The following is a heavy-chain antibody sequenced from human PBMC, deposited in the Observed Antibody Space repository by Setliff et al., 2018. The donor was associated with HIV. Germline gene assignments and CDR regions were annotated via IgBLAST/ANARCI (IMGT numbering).Heavy chain of an antibody. CDR1: GYTFTNYY. V-gene: IGHV1-46*01. J-gene: IGHJ6*03. D-gene: IGHD6-13*01. CDR2: IDPSGGRT. Sequence: GASVKVSCKASGYTFTNYYIHWVRQAPGQGLEWMGLIDPSGGRTSYAQKFQGRLTMTRDTSRSTVYMELSSLRSEDTAVYYCAREPGRGSSWYVGFSYYYYYMDVWGKGTTVTV. CDR3: AREPGRGSSWYVGFSYYYYYMDV.